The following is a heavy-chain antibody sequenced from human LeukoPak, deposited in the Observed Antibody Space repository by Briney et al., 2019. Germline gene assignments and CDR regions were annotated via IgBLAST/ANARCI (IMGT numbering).Heavy chain of an antibody. Sequence: ASVKVSCKASGGTFSSYAISWVRQAPGQGLEWMGRIIPIFGTANYAQKFQGRVTITTDESTSTAYMELSSLRSEDTAVYYCARDRGHRGYDWGGCGGDCYSLGYWGQGTLVTVSS. CDR1: GGTFSSYA. J-gene: IGHJ4*02. V-gene: IGHV1-69*05. CDR3: ARDRGHRGYDWGGCGGDCYSLGY. CDR2: IIPIFGTA. D-gene: IGHD2-21*02.